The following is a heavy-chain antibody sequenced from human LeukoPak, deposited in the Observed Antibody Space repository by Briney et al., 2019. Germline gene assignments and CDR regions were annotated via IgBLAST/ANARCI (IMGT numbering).Heavy chain of an antibody. Sequence: ASVKASCMASGGTFSNYAISWVRQAPGQGLEWIGWISGYNGYTNHAQKLQGRVTMTTDTSTSTVYMELRSLRSDDTAVYYCARSRTHRLYSGSGSYPGAFDYWGQGTLVTVSS. V-gene: IGHV1-18*01. J-gene: IGHJ4*02. CDR3: ARSRTHRLYSGSGSYPGAFDY. CDR1: GGTFSNYA. CDR2: ISGYNGYT. D-gene: IGHD3-10*01.